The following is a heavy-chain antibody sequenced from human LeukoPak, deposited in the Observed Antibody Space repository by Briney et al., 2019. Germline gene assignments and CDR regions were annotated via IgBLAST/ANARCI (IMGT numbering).Heavy chain of an antibody. CDR1: GGSFSGYY. V-gene: IGHV4-34*01. CDR3: ARAGFYYYGSSGYYYFDY. J-gene: IGHJ4*02. CDR2: INHSGST. Sequence: SETLSLTCAVYGGSFSGYYWSWIRQPPGKGLEWIGEINHSGSTNYNPSLKSRVTISVDTSKNQFSLKLNSVTAADTAVYYCARAGFYYYGSSGYYYFDYWGQGTLVTVSS. D-gene: IGHD3-22*01.